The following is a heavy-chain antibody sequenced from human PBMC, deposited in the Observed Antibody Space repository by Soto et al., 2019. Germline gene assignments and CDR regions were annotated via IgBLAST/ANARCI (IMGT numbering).Heavy chain of an antibody. CDR3: ARGRGYSYGPYYFDY. CDR1: GGSIISEGYY. D-gene: IGHD5-18*01. CDR2: IYYSGTT. V-gene: IGHV4-31*03. Sequence: PSETLSLTCTVPGGSIISEGYYWSWFRQLPGKGLEWIGDIYYSGTTYHNPSLRSRLTISGDASKNQFSLKLSSVTDADTALYYCARGRGYSYGPYYFDYWGQGTLVTVSS. J-gene: IGHJ4*02.